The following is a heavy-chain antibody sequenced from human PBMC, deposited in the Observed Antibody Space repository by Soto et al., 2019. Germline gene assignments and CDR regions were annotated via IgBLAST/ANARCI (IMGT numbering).Heavy chain of an antibody. D-gene: IGHD3-3*01. CDR2: KQQDGGEK. V-gene: IGHV3-7*04. CDR3: ARARRDFWSGYYVPFDD. J-gene: IGHJ4*01. CDR1: GFTFSSYS. Sequence: PGGTLRLSCAASGFTFSSYSLSWGRQGPRKGLKWEANKQQDGGEKHYVESGKGRSTISRDNDNNSMYLQMNSLRAEETAVYYCARARRDFWSGYYVPFDDWGHGTLVTVSS.